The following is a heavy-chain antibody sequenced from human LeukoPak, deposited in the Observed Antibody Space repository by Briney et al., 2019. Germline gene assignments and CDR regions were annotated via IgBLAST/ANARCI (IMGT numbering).Heavy chain of an antibody. CDR1: GFTFIRFA. CDR3: AKDANYYGSSGYLIPFDY. Sequence: PGGSRRLSCSASGFTFIRFAMTWVRQLPGRGLEWVSSISGNGHQTYYAASVKGRFSVSIDNSKNIPYLQMDSLRAHDSALYYCAKDANYYGSSGYLIPFDYWGQGSLVTVSS. D-gene: IGHD3-22*01. CDR2: ISGNGHQT. V-gene: IGHV3-23*01. J-gene: IGHJ4*02.